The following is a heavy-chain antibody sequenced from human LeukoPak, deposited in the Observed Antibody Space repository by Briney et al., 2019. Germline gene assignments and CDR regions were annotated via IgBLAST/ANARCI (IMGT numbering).Heavy chain of an antibody. CDR1: GGFLSSNSYF. CDR3: ASQKTLVRGAIRLFDASDI. Sequence: PQTLSLTCTVSGGFLSSNSYFWGWIRQPPGKGLEWIGIIHYSGSIYYSPSLKSRLRISIDTSKNKFSLKLSSVTAADTAVYYCASQKTLVRGAIRLFDASDIWGQGTVVTVSS. D-gene: IGHD3-10*01. V-gene: IGHV4-39*01. CDR2: IHYSGSI. J-gene: IGHJ3*02.